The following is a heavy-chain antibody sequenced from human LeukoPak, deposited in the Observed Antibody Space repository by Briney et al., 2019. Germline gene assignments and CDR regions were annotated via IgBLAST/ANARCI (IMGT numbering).Heavy chain of an antibody. J-gene: IGHJ4*02. Sequence: GGSLRLSCAASGFTFSSYEMNWVRQAPGKGLEWGSYISSSGSTIYYADSVKGRFTISRDNAKNSLYLQMNSLRAEDTAVYYCARDATGYSSGWFDYWGQGTLVTVSS. CDR2: ISSSGSTI. D-gene: IGHD6-19*01. CDR1: GFTFSSYE. CDR3: ARDATGYSSGWFDY. V-gene: IGHV3-48*03.